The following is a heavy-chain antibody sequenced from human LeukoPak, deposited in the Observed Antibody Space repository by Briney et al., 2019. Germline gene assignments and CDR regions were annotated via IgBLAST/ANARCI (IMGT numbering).Heavy chain of an antibody. CDR3: SRGLHDYGDSNYYFDQ. CDR2: IRKKGYGETT. Sequence: GGSLRLSCTASGFSFGDDAWSWFRQAPGRGLEFVSFIRKKGYGETTDYAASVRGRFTISRDYARSTDYLQMHSLEIEDTALYYCSRGLHDYGDSNYYFDQWGRGTQVTVSS. V-gene: IGHV3-49*03. J-gene: IGHJ4*02. D-gene: IGHD4-17*01. CDR1: GFSFGDDA.